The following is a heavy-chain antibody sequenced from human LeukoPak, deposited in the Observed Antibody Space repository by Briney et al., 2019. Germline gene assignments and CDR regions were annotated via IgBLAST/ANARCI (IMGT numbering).Heavy chain of an antibody. V-gene: IGHV3-73*01. CDR3: TRHLIVPYQDYYGMDV. J-gene: IGHJ6*02. CDR2: IRSKANSYAT. D-gene: IGHD3-16*02. CDR1: GFTFSSYA. Sequence: PGGSLRLSCAASGFTFSSYAMHWVRQASGKGLEWVGRIRSKANSYATAYAASVKGRFTISRDDSKNTAYLQMNSLKTEDTAVYYCTRHLIVPYQDYYGMDVWGQGTTVTVSS.